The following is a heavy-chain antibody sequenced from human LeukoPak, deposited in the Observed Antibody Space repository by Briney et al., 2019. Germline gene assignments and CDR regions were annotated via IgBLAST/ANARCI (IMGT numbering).Heavy chain of an antibody. J-gene: IGHJ4*02. D-gene: IGHD2-21*02. V-gene: IGHV1-3*01. Sequence: ASVKVSCKASGYTFTSYAMHRVRQAPGQRLEWMGWINAGNGNTKYSQKFQGRVTITRVTSASTAYMELSSLRSDDTAVYYCAREITAGNFDYWGQGTLVTVSS. CDR1: GYTFTSYA. CDR3: AREITAGNFDY. CDR2: INAGNGNT.